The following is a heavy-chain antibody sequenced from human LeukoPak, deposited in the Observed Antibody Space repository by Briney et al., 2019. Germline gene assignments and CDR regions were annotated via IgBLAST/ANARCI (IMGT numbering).Heavy chain of an antibody. V-gene: IGHV4-34*01. D-gene: IGHD3-9*01. CDR2: INHSGST. CDR1: GGSFSGYY. Sequence: SETLSLTCAVYGGSFSGYYWSWIRQPPGKGLEWIGEINHSGSTNYNPSLKGRVTISVDTSKNQFSLKLSSVTAADTAVYYCARRKLRYFDWSGVYFDYWGQGTLVTVSS. J-gene: IGHJ4*02. CDR3: ARRKLRYFDWSGVYFDY.